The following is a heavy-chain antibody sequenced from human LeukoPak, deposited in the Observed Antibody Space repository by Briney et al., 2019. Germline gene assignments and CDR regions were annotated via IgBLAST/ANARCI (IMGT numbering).Heavy chain of an antibody. Sequence: GGNLRLSCAASASTFSSYWMHGVREAPEKGLVWVSRIKSDGSTTNYADSVKGRFTISRDNAENTLYLQMNSLRVEDTAVYYCTRRVSTTRWFDSWGQGTLVTVSS. J-gene: IGHJ5*01. CDR3: TRRVSTTRWFDS. V-gene: IGHV3-74*01. D-gene: IGHD2-15*01. CDR1: ASTFSSYW. CDR2: IKSDGSTT.